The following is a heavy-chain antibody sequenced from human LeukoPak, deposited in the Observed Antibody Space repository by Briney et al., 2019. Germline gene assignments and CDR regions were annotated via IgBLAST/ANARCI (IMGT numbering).Heavy chain of an antibody. CDR1: GFTFSSYS. Sequence: GGSLRLSCAASGFTFSSYSMNWVRQAPGKGLEWVAFIRFDGSNKYYADSVKGRFTISRDNSKNTLYLQMNSLRAEDTAVYSCATRGLYYFDSSGYYPIDHWGQGTLVTVSS. CDR3: ATRGLYYFDSSGYYPIDH. V-gene: IGHV3-30*02. CDR2: IRFDGSNK. J-gene: IGHJ4*02. D-gene: IGHD3-22*01.